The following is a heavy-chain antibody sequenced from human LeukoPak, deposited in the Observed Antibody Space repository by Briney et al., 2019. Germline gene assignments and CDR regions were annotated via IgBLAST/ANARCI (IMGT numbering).Heavy chain of an antibody. CDR2: ISGSGGST. J-gene: IGHJ6*02. CDR3: ARGVRWLQLDGMDV. D-gene: IGHD5-24*01. Sequence: GGSLRLSCAASGFTFSNAWMSWVRQAPGKGLEWVSAISGSGGSTYYADSVKGRFTISRDNSKNTLYLQMNSLRAEDTAVYYCARGVRWLQLDGMDVWGQGTTVTVSS. CDR1: GFTFSNAW. V-gene: IGHV3-23*01.